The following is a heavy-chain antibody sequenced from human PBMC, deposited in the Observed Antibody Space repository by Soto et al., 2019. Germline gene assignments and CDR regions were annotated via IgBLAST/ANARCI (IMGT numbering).Heavy chain of an antibody. J-gene: IGHJ4*02. CDR1: GYSISSSNW. CDR2: IYYSGTT. V-gene: IGHV4-28*01. Sequence: QVQLQESGPGLVKPSDTLSLTCAVSGYSISSSNWWGWIRQPPGKGLEWIGYIYYSGTTYYNPSLKSRVTWSVDTSMNQFSLKLTSVTAVYTAVYYCARSEIQGPIDYWCQGTLVTVSS. CDR3: ARSEIQGPIDY.